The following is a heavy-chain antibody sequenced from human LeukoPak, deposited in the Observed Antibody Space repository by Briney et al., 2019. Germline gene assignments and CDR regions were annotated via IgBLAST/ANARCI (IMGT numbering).Heavy chain of an antibody. CDR1: GGSISSYY. J-gene: IGHJ4*02. D-gene: IGHD1-26*01. Sequence: PSETLSLTCAVSGGSISSYYWSWIRQPPGKGLEWIGYISYSGSTHYNPSLKSRITMSVDTSKDQFSLRLTSVTVADTAVYYCARGGSSFVFWGQGTLVTVSS. CDR3: ARGGSSFVF. V-gene: IGHV4-59*01. CDR2: ISYSGST.